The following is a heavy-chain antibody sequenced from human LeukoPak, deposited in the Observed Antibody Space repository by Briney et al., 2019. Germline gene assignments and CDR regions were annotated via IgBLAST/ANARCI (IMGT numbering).Heavy chain of an antibody. Sequence: SETLSLTCTVSGGSISSYYWSWIRQPPGKGLKWIGYIYYSGSTNYNPSLKSRVTISVDTSKNQFSLKLSSVTAADTAVYYCARHLKVLLPLPYGMDVWGQGTTVTVSS. CDR1: GGSISSYY. D-gene: IGHD3-10*01. CDR3: ARHLKVLLPLPYGMDV. J-gene: IGHJ6*02. V-gene: IGHV4-59*08. CDR2: IYYSGST.